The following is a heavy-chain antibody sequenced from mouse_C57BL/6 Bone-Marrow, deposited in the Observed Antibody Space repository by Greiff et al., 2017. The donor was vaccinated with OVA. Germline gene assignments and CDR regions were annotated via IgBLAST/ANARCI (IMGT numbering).Heavy chain of an antibody. CDR1: GFNIKDDY. Sequence: VQLQQPGAELVRPGASVKLSCTASGFNIKDDYMHWVKQRPEQGLEWIGWIDPENGDTEYASKFQGKATITADTSSNTAYLQLSSLTSEDTAVYYCTTANSLSWFAYWGQGTLVTVSA. J-gene: IGHJ3*01. V-gene: IGHV14-4*01. CDR2: IDPENGDT. D-gene: IGHD4-1*01. CDR3: TTANSLSWFAY.